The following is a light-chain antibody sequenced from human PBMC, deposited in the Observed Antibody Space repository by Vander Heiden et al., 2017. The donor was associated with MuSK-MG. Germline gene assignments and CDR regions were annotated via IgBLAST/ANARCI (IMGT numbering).Light chain of an antibody. V-gene: IGKV1-39*01. J-gene: IGKJ2*01. CDR3: QQSDSTPYT. CDR1: QSISSY. CDR2: AAS. Sequence: DIQMTQFPSSLSASVGDRVTITCRASQSISSYLNWYQQKPGKAPKLLIYAASSLQSGVPSRFRGSGSGTDFTLTISRLQPEDLATYYCQQSDSTPYTFGQGTKLEIK.